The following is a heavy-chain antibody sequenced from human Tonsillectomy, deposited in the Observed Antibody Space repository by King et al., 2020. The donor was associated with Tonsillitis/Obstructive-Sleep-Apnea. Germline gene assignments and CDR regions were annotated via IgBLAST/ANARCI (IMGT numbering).Heavy chain of an antibody. D-gene: IGHD3-9*01. J-gene: IGHJ6*02. CDR2: ISRSGSTI. CDR1: GFTFSSCE. CDR3: ARGYYDLLTGYAEFYGMAV. V-gene: IGHV3-48*03. Sequence: VQLVESGGGLVQPGGSLRLSCAASGFTFSSCEMNWVRQAPGKGLEWVSYISRSGSTIYYADSVKGRFTISRDNAKNSLFLQMNSLRAEDTAVYFCARGYYDLLTGYAEFYGMAVWGQGTTVTVSS.